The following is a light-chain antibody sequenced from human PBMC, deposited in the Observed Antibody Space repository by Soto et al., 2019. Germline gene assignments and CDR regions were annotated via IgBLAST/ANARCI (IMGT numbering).Light chain of an antibody. Sequence: EIVMTQSPATLSVSPGERATLSCRASQSVSSNLAWYQQKPGQAPRLLIYGASTRATGIPARFSGRGSGTEFTRTIRSLQSEDFAVYYWQQYNNWPPITFGQGTRLEIK. V-gene: IGKV3-15*01. CDR2: GAS. J-gene: IGKJ5*01. CDR3: QQYNNWPPIT. CDR1: QSVSSN.